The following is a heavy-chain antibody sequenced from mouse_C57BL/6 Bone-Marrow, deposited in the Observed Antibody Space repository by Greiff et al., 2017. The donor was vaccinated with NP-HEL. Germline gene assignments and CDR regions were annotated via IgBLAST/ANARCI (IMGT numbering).Heavy chain of an antibody. Sequence: VKLVESGPGLVAPSQSLSITCTVSGFSLTSYAISWVRQPPGKGLEWLGVIWTGGGTNYNSALKSRLSISKDNSKSQVFLKMNSLQTDDTARYYCAGGPTGKGYYVDYWGQGTTLTVSS. CDR3: AGGPTGKGYYVDY. J-gene: IGHJ2*01. V-gene: IGHV2-9-1*01. CDR2: IWTGGGT. D-gene: IGHD4-1*02. CDR1: GFSLTSYA.